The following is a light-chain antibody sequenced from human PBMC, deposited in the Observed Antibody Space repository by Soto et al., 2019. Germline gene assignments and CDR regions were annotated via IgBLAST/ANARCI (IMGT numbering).Light chain of an antibody. CDR2: GAS. J-gene: IGKJ1*01. CDR1: MRESSN. CDR3: QQYYKGPPWT. Sequence: EVARRMSQDSQTVSQGKSVILSCRASMRESSNFAWYQQEPGQAPRLLIYGASTRATGIPARFSGSGSGTEFNLTISSRLSEEFAVYYCQQYYKGPPWTFGQGTKVDIK. V-gene: IGKV3-15*01.